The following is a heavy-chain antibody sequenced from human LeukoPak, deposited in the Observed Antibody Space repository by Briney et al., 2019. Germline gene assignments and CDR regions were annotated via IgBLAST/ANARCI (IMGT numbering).Heavy chain of an antibody. V-gene: IGHV3-30*03. J-gene: IGHJ5*02. CDR2: ISYDGSNK. Sequence: PGGSLRLSCAASGFTFSSYGMHWVRQAPGKGLEWVAVISYDGSNKYYADSVKGRFTISRDNSKNTLYLQMNSLRAEDTAVYYCARATVRGVPWGAWFDPWGQGTLVTVSS. CDR1: GFTFSSYG. D-gene: IGHD3-10*01. CDR3: ARATVRGVPWGAWFDP.